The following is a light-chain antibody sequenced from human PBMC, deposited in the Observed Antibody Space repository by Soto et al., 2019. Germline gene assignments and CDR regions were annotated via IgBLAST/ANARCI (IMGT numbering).Light chain of an antibody. J-gene: IGKJ2*01. CDR3: QQYGSSMYT. Sequence: EIVLTQSPGTLSLSPGERATLSCRASQRVSSSYLAWYQQKPGQAPRLLIYGASSRATGIPDRFSGSGSGTDFTLTISRLEPEDFAVYYCQQYGSSMYTFGQGTQLEIK. CDR1: QRVSSSY. CDR2: GAS. V-gene: IGKV3-20*01.